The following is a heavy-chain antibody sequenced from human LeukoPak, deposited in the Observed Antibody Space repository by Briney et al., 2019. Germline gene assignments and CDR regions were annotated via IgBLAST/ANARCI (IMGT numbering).Heavy chain of an antibody. J-gene: IGHJ4*02. CDR2: INPNSGGT. Sequence: ASVKVSCKASGYTFTGYYMHWVRQAPGQGLEWMGWINPNSGGTNYAQKFQGRVTMTRDTSVSTAYMELSRLRSDDTAVYYCARGLLGATRWAFGYWGQGTLVTVSS. V-gene: IGHV1-2*02. D-gene: IGHD1-26*01. CDR1: GYTFTGYY. CDR3: ARGLLGATRWAFGY.